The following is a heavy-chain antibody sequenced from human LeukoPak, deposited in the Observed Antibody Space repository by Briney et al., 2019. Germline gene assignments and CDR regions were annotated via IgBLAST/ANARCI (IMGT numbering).Heavy chain of an antibody. Sequence: GGSLRLSCAASGFTFSSYAMSWVRQAPGKGLEWVSAISGSGGSTYYADSVKGRFTISRDNSKNTLYLQMNSLRAEDTAVYYCASSRVSESYDSDFDYWGQGTLVTVSS. CDR3: ASSRVSESYDSDFDY. CDR1: GFTFSSYA. J-gene: IGHJ4*02. D-gene: IGHD3-16*01. CDR2: ISGSGGST. V-gene: IGHV3-23*01.